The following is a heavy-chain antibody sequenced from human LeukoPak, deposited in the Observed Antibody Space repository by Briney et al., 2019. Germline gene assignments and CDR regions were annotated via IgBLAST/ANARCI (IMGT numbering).Heavy chain of an antibody. CDR2: ISAYNGNI. CDR3: ARDHTTMVRGGHGDAFDI. CDR1: GYTFTSYG. D-gene: IGHD3-10*01. Sequence: WASVKVSCKASGYTFTSYGISWVRQAPGQGLEWMGWISAYNGNINYAQKLQGRVTMTTDTSTSTAYMELRSLRSDDTAVYYCARDHTTMVRGGHGDAFDIWGQGTMVTVSS. J-gene: IGHJ3*02. V-gene: IGHV1-18*01.